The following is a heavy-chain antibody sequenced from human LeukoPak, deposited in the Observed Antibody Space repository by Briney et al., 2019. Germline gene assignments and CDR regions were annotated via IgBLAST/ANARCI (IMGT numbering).Heavy chain of an antibody. D-gene: IGHD3-22*01. CDR3: ASLSSYYSVVNAFDI. CDR1: GGSFSGYY. Sequence: SETLSLTCAVYGGSFSGYYWSWIRQPPGKGLEWIGEINHSGSTNYNPSLKSRVTISVDTSKNQFSLKLSSVTAADTAVYYCASLSSYYSVVNAFDIWSQGTMVTVSS. V-gene: IGHV4-34*01. J-gene: IGHJ3*02. CDR2: INHSGST.